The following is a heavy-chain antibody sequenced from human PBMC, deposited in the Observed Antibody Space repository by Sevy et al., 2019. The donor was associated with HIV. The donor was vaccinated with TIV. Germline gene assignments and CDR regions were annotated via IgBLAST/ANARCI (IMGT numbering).Heavy chain of an antibody. CDR1: GFNFNEYA. V-gene: IGHV3-9*01. CDR3: AKDLISVAGFYAFDM. D-gene: IGHD6-19*01. J-gene: IGHJ3*02. Sequence: GGSLRLSCAASGFNFNEYAMHWVRQAPGKGLEWVSGITWNSDSVLYADSVKGRFTISRDKAKNSLYLQMNSLRPEDTALYYCAKDLISVAGFYAFDMWGQGTMVTVSS. CDR2: ITWNSDSV.